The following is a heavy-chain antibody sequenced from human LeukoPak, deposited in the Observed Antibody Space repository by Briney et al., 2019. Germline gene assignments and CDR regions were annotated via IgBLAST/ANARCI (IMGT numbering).Heavy chain of an antibody. CDR3: ARGSVAGTELDY. D-gene: IGHD6-19*01. V-gene: IGHV4-59*12. CDR1: GDSISSYY. Sequence: SETLSLTCTVSGDSISSYYWSWIRQPPGKGLEWIGYIYYIGSTNYNPSLKSRVTISVDTSKNQFSLKLSSVTAADTAVYYCARGSVAGTELDYWGQGTLVTVSS. J-gene: IGHJ4*02. CDR2: IYYIGST.